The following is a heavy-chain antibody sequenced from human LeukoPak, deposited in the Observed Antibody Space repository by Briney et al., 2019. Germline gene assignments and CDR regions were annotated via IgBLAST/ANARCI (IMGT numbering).Heavy chain of an antibody. Sequence: SVKVSCKASGYTFTSYGISWVRQAPGQGLEWMGGIIPIFGTANYAQKFQGRVTITADKSTSTAYMELSSLRSEDTAVYYCARGLIAAAAPFDYWGQGTLVTVSS. J-gene: IGHJ4*02. CDR1: GYTFTSYG. CDR2: IIPIFGTA. CDR3: ARGLIAAAAPFDY. D-gene: IGHD6-13*01. V-gene: IGHV1-69*06.